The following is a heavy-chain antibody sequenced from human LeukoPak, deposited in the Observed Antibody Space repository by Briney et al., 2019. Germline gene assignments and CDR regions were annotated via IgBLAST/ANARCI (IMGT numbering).Heavy chain of an antibody. CDR2: ISYDGSNK. J-gene: IGHJ6*02. CDR3: AKDSEYSSSWYRQIYGMDV. D-gene: IGHD6-13*01. CDR1: GFTFSSYA. Sequence: PGGSLRLSCAASGFTFSSYAMHWVRQAPGKGLEWVAVISYDGSNKYYADSVKGRFTISRDNSKNTLYLQMNSLRAEDTAVYYCAKDSEYSSSWYRQIYGMDVWGQGTTVTVSS. V-gene: IGHV3-30-3*01.